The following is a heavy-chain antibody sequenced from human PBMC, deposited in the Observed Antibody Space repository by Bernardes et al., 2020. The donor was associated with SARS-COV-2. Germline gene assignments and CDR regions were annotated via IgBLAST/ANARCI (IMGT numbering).Heavy chain of an antibody. J-gene: IGHJ4*02. CDR3: ARVGREYVAAAGRYYFDY. CDR2: IYYSGST. Sequence: SETLSLTCTVSGGSISSYYWSWIRQPPGKGLEWIGYIYYSGSTNYSPSLKSRVTISVDTSKNQFSLKLSSVTAADTAVYYCARVGREYVAAAGRYYFDYWGQGTLVTVSS. V-gene: IGHV4-59*01. CDR1: GGSISSYY. D-gene: IGHD6-13*01.